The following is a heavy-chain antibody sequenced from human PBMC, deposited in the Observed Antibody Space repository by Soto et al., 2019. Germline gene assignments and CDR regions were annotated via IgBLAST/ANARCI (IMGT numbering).Heavy chain of an antibody. D-gene: IGHD3-22*01. Sequence: PGESLKISCEGSGYNFTNFWIHWVRQLPGKGLEWMGRIDPRDSETNYSPSFQGHVTISTAKSVTTAYLQWSSLKASDTALYYCARREYSYSRGSFDYWGHGTLVTSPQ. J-gene: IGHJ4*01. CDR1: GYNFTNFW. CDR3: ARREYSYSRGSFDY. CDR2: IDPRDSET. V-gene: IGHV5-10-1*01.